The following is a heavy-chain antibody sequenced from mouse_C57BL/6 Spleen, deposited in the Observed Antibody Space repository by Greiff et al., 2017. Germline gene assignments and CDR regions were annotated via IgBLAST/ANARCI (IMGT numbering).Heavy chain of an antibody. CDR2: IYPGSGST. J-gene: IGHJ2*01. V-gene: IGHV1-55*01. CDR3: ARQATKAPDY. D-gene: IGHD1-3*01. Sequence: QVQLQQPGAELVKPGASVKMSCKASGYTFTSYWITWVKQSPGQGLEWIGDIYPGSGSTNYNEKLKSKVTLTVDTATSTAYQQLSSLTSEDSAVYYCARQATKAPDYWGQGTTLTVAS. CDR1: GYTFTSYW.